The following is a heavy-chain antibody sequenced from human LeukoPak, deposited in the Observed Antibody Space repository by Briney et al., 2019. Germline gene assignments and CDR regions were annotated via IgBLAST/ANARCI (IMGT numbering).Heavy chain of an antibody. V-gene: IGHV3-30*02. CDR2: IRSDGTSK. D-gene: IGHD2-2*01. Sequence: GGSLRLSCSASGFTFSGYAMYWVRQAPGTGLEWVTFIRSDGTSKFYADSVKGRFTISRDNSKNMVYLQMNSLRADDTAVYYCARGHSCTYVIDYWGQGILVTISS. CDR1: GFTFSGYA. J-gene: IGHJ4*02. CDR3: ARGHSCTYVIDY.